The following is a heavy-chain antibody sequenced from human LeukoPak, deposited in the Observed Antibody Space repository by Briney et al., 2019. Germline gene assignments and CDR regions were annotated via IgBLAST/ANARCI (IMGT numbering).Heavy chain of an antibody. CDR2: IKPDGSEK. CDR1: GFTFSDYW. J-gene: IGHJ4*02. Sequence: GGSLRLSCAASGFTFSDYWMSWVRPAPGKGLQWVANIKPDGSEKYYVDSVKGRFTISRDNAKTSLFLQMNSLRAEDTAVYYCAKDEVGATSYYFDYWGQGTLVTVSS. V-gene: IGHV3-7*03. CDR3: AKDEVGATSYYFDY. D-gene: IGHD1-26*01.